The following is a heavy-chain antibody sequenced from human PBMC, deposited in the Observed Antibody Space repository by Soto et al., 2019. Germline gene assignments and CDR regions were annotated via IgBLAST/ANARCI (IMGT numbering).Heavy chain of an antibody. J-gene: IGHJ4*02. CDR3: ARERGGYGLFDS. CDR1: GGSISNAAYS. D-gene: IGHD5-18*01. Sequence: KPSETLSLTCTVSGGSISNAAYSWSWIRQPPGKGLEWIGYIYPSGMPFYNPSLRSRVTISIDRSNDQFSLNLNSVTAADTAVYYCARERGGYGLFDSWGQGTLVTVSS. CDR2: IYPSGMP. V-gene: IGHV4-30-2*01.